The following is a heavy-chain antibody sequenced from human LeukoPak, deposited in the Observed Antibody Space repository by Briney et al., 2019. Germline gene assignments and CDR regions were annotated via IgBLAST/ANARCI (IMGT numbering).Heavy chain of an antibody. Sequence: AGGSLRLSCAASGFTFTSYAMNWVRQAPGKGLEWVSTISDSSGSTYYADSVKGRFTISRDNSKNTLYLQMNSLRAEDTAVYYCAKSLLRGYEGQYFQHWGQGTLVTVSS. CDR2: ISDSSGST. V-gene: IGHV3-23*01. CDR1: GFTFTSYA. CDR3: AKSLLRGYEGQYFQH. D-gene: IGHD3-3*01. J-gene: IGHJ1*01.